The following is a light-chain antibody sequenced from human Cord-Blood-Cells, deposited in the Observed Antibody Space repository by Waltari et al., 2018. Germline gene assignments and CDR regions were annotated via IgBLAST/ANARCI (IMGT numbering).Light chain of an antibody. V-gene: IGKV1-5*03. CDR3: QQYNSYSQT. J-gene: IGKJ1*01. CDR2: KAS. Sequence: DIQMSQSPSTLSASVGVRVTITCRASKSLSSWLAWYQPKPGKAPKLLIYKASSLESGVPSRFSGSGSGTEFTLTISSLQPDDFATYYCQQYNSYSQTFGQGTKVEIK. CDR1: KSLSSW.